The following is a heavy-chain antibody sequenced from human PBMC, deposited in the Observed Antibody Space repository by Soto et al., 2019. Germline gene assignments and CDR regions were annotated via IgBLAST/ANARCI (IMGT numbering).Heavy chain of an antibody. V-gene: IGHV3-23*01. CDR2: ISGSGGST. CDR1: GFTFSSYA. D-gene: IGHD1-26*01. J-gene: IGHJ4*02. CDR3: AKPRIVGATSDFDY. Sequence: GGSLRLSCAASGFTFSSYAMSWVRHAPGKGLEWVSGISGSGGSTDYADSVKGRFTISRDNSKNTLYLQMNSLRADDTAVYYCAKPRIVGATSDFDYWGQGTLVTVSS.